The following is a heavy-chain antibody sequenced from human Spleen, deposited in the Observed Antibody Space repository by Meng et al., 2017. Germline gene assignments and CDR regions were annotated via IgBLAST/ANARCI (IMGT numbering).Heavy chain of an antibody. J-gene: IGHJ4*02. CDR2: IYYSGST. CDR3: ARSSFSASPYYFGY. Sequence: GPLPGAGPGLGRPSETLSLPCTVSGGSVSSGDFYWSWIRQPPGKGLEWIGHIYYSGSTNYNPSLKSRVTISIDTSKNQFSLKLSSVTTADTAVYFCARSSFSASPYYFGYWGLGTLVTVSS. V-gene: IGHV4-61*08. D-gene: IGHD3-3*02. CDR1: GGSVSSGDFY.